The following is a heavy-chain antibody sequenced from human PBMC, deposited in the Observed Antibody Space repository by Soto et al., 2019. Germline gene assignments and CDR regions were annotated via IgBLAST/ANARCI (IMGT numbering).Heavy chain of an antibody. V-gene: IGHV3-23*01. CDR2: ISGSGGST. D-gene: IGHD3-16*01. Sequence: EVQLLESGGGLVQPGGSLRLSCAASGFTFSSYAMSWVRQAPGKGLEWVSAISGSGGSTYYADSVKGRFTISRDNSKNTQYLQMNSLRAEDTAVYYCAKDPSWGDLEPYFDLWGRGTLVTVSS. CDR1: GFTFSSYA. CDR3: AKDPSWGDLEPYFDL. J-gene: IGHJ2*01.